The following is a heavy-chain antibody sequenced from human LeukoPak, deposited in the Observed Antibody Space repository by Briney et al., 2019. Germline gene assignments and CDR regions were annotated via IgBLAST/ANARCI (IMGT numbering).Heavy chain of an antibody. D-gene: IGHD3-10*01. V-gene: IGHV1-2*06. Sequence: ASVKVSCKASGYTFTGYYMHWVRQAPGQGLEWMGRINPNSGGTNYAQKFQRRVTMTRDTSISTAYMELSRLRSDDTAVYYCAREGPLLWFGEPLDYWGQGTLLTVSS. J-gene: IGHJ4*02. CDR1: GYTFTGYY. CDR3: AREGPLLWFGEPLDY. CDR2: INPNSGGT.